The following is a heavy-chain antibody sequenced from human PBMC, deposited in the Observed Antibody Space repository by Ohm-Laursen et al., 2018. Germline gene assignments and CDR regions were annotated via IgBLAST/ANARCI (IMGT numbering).Heavy chain of an antibody. D-gene: IGHD3-10*01. Sequence: SVKVSCKASGGTFSSYAISWVRQAPGQGLEWMGGIIPIFGTANYAQKFQGRVTITADESTSTAYMELSSLRSEDTAVYYCARAIWFGELSFDYWGQGTLVTVSS. CDR1: GGTFSSYA. J-gene: IGHJ4*02. CDR3: ARAIWFGELSFDY. V-gene: IGHV1-69*13. CDR2: IIPIFGTA.